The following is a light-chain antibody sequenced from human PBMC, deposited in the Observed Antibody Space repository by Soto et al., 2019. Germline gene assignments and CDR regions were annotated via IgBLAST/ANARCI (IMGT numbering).Light chain of an antibody. CDR3: QKYDSAPWT. J-gene: IGKJ1*01. CDR1: QGIGNS. CDR2: SAS. Sequence: IQMTQSPSSLSASVGDRVIITCRASQGIGNSLAWYQQKAGRVPKLLMHSASTLLSGVPSRFSGSGSGTDFTLTISSLQPEDVATYYRQKYDSAPWTFGQGTKVDIK. V-gene: IGKV1-27*01.